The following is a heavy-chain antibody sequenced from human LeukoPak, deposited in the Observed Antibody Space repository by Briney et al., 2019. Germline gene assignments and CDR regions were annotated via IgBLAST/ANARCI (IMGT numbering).Heavy chain of an antibody. CDR1: GFTVSSNY. J-gene: IGHJ4*02. V-gene: IGHV3-66*01. D-gene: IGHD5-24*01. Sequence: GGSLRLSCAASGFTVSSNYMSWVRQAPGKGLEWVSVIYSGGSTYYADSVKGRFTISRDNSKNTLYLQMNSLRAEDTAVYYCAKDDRWLQFCCWGQGTLVTVSA. CDR2: IYSGGST. CDR3: AKDDRWLQFCC.